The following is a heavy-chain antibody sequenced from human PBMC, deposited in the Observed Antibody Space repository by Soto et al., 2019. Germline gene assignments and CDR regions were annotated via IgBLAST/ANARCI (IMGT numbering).Heavy chain of an antibody. CDR3: TKIAHTTNIHRRFPWKDHIRGYYYYYDLDV. CDR2: TSAYNGNS. V-gene: IGHV1-18*01. Sequence: QGQLVQSGAEVKKPGASVKVSCKASGYTFTSYGISWVRQAPGQGLEWVGWTSAYNGNSNYAQKYHGRVTVSTDTTNSTAHREVSTLSAHDRAVYYRTKIAHTTNIHRRFPWKDHIRGYYYYYDLDVWGQGTMVTVSS. CDR1: GYTFTSYG. D-gene: IGHD1-1*01. J-gene: IGHJ6*02.